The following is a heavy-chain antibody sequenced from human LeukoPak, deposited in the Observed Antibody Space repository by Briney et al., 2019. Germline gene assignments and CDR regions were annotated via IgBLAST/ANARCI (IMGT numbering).Heavy chain of an antibody. J-gene: IGHJ4*02. D-gene: IGHD3-3*01. CDR2: IYPGDSDT. V-gene: IGHV5-51*01. CDR3: ARLSPPGSGVAIEHDY. Sequence: GESLKISCKGSGYSFTSYWIGWVRQMPGKGLEWMGIIYPGDSDTRYSPSFQGQVTISADKSISTAYLQWSSLKASDTAMYYCARLSPPGSGVAIEHDYWGQGTLVTVSS. CDR1: GYSFTSYW.